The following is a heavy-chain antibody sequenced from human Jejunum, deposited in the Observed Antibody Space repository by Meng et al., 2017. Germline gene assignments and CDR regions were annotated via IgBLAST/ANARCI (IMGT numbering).Heavy chain of an antibody. CDR2: INQDESEK. Sequence: GEFLKISCVASGFSFSSYWMSWVRQSPGKGLELVANINQDESEKSYVDSVKGRFTISRDNAKNSFYLQMNTLRAEDTALYYCARDPGYGSFDIWGQGTMVTVSS. D-gene: IGHD2-15*01. CDR1: GFSFSSYW. J-gene: IGHJ3*02. CDR3: ARDPGYGSFDI. V-gene: IGHV3-7*01.